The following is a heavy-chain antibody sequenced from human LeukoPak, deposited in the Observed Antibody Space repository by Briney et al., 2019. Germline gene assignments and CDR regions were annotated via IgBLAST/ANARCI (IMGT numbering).Heavy chain of an antibody. Sequence: GGSLRLSCAASGFTFSSYAMSWVRQAPGKGLEWVSAISGSGGSTYYADSVKGRFTISRDNAKNSLYLQMNSLRDEDTAVYYCARGLDCGGDCYTNYWGQGTLVTVSS. D-gene: IGHD2-21*02. V-gene: IGHV3-23*01. CDR1: GFTFSSYA. CDR3: ARGLDCGGDCYTNY. J-gene: IGHJ4*02. CDR2: ISGSGGST.